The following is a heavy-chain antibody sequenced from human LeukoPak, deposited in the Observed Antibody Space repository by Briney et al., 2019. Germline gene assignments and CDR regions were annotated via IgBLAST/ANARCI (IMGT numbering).Heavy chain of an antibody. CDR2: INPSGGST. D-gene: IGHD3-22*01. CDR1: GNSISNYT. J-gene: IGHJ4*02. V-gene: IGHV1-46*01. Sequence: ASVKVSCKASGNSISNYTVSWVRQAPGQGFEWMGIINPSGGSTSYAQKFQGRVTMTRDTSTSTVYMELSSLRSEDTAVYYCARDQRASSGYFDDYWGQGTLVTVSS. CDR3: ARDQRASSGYFDDY.